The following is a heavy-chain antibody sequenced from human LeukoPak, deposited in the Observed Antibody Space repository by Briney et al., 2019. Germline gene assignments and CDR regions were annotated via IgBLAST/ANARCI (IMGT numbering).Heavy chain of an antibody. CDR1: GFTFSSYA. V-gene: IGHV3-30-3*01. CDR2: ISYDGSNK. CDR3: ARDAMYYYDSSGYSAYFDY. D-gene: IGHD3-22*01. Sequence: PGGSLSLSCAASGFTFSSYAMDWVRPAPGKGLEWVAVISYDGSNKYYADSVKGRFTISRDNSKNTPYLQMNSLRAEDTAVYYCARDAMYYYDSSGYSAYFDYWGQGTLVTVSS. J-gene: IGHJ4*02.